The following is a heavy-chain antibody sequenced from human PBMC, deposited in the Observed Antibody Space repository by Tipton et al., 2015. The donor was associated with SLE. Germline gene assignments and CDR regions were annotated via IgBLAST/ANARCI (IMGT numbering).Heavy chain of an antibody. D-gene: IGHD2-15*01. CDR1: GFIFSNYA. CDR2: ISSSGSTI. J-gene: IGHJ4*02. Sequence: SLRLSCAASGFIFSNYALSWVRQAPGKGLEWVSYISSSGSTIYYAGSVKGRFTISRDNSKNTLSLQMSSLRAEDTAVYFCAKAKKGYCSGGSCSGDFWGQGTLVTVSS. V-gene: IGHV3-23*01. CDR3: AKAKKGYCSGGSCSGDF.